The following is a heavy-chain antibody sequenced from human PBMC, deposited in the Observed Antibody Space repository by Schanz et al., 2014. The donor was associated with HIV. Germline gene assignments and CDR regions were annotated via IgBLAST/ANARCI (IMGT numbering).Heavy chain of an antibody. CDR2: INAYNGNT. CDR3: ARDLRVVPAASDNWFDP. V-gene: IGHV1-18*01. Sequence: QVHLVQSEAEVKKPGASVKVSCKASGYTFTSYDINWVRQATGQGLEWMGWINAYNGNTHYAQKFQGRVTMTTDTSTSTAYMELRNLRSDDTAVYYCARDLRVVPAASDNWFDPWGQGTLVTVSS. CDR1: GYTFTSYD. J-gene: IGHJ5*02. D-gene: IGHD2-2*01.